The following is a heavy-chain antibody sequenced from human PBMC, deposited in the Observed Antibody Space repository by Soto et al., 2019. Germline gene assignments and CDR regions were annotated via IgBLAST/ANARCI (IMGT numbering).Heavy chain of an antibody. D-gene: IGHD3-10*01. V-gene: IGHV4-4*02. CDR1: VGSIISSNW. CDR2: IYHSGST. J-gene: IGHJ6*02. CDR3: ARVNVRSGRPNYYGMDV. Sequence: SETLSLTCAVSVGSIISSNWCSWVRQPPGKGLEWIGEIYHSGSTNYNPSLKSRVTISVDKSKNQFSLKLSSVTAADTAVYYCARVNVRSGRPNYYGMDVWGQGTTVTVSS.